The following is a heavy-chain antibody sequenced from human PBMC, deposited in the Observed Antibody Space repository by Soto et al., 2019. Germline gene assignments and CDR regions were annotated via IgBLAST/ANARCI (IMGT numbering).Heavy chain of an antibody. CDR1: GFTFSSYS. Sequence: DVQLVESGGGLVKPGGSLTLSCAASGFTFSSYSLSSVRQAPGKGLEWVSSISSGNGDIYYADSVKGRFIGSRDNAKNLLCLQMNNLRVEDTAVYYCALLTSGWYGDFDFWGQGTLVTVSS. CDR2: ISSGNGDI. V-gene: IGHV3-21*01. CDR3: ALLTSGWYGDFDF. J-gene: IGHJ4*02. D-gene: IGHD6-19*01.